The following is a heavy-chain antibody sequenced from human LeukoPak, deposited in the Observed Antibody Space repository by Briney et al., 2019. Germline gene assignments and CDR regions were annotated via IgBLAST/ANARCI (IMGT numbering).Heavy chain of an antibody. V-gene: IGHV4-4*09. CDR1: GGSISSYY. J-gene: IGHJ6*03. D-gene: IGHD6-13*01. CDR2: IYTSGST. Sequence: SETLSLTCTVSGGSISSYYWSWIRQPPGKGLEWIGYIYTSGSTNYNPSLKSRVTISVDTSKNQFSLKLSSVTAADTAVYYCARHVPPSSWPPKYYYYYYMDVWGKGTTVTVSS. CDR3: ARHVPPSSWPPKYYYYYYMDV.